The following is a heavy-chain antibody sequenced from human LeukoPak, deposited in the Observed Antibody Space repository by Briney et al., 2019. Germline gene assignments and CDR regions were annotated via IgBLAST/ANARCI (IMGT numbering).Heavy chain of an antibody. CDR3: ARDGVYPWELRGWFDP. D-gene: IGHD1-26*01. Sequence: QTGGSLRLSCAASGFTFSSYAMSWVRQAPGKGLEWVSAISGSGGSTYYADSVKGRFTISRDNAKNTLYLQMNSLRAEDTAVYYCARDGVYPWELRGWFDPWGQGTLVTVSS. CDR1: GFTFSSYA. CDR2: ISGSGGST. J-gene: IGHJ5*02. V-gene: IGHV3-23*01.